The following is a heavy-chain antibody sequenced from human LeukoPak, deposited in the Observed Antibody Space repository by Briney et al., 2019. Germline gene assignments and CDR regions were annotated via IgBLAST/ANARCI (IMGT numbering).Heavy chain of an antibody. D-gene: IGHD6-13*01. Sequence: VASVKVSCKASGYSFVGYGMTWVRQAPGQGLEWMGWLNPENGNTNYAQKVQGRVTMTADTSTSTSYMELRSLRSDDTAVYYCAREHSSSWDQFDYWGQGTLVTVSS. V-gene: IGHV1-18*01. CDR1: GYSFVGYG. J-gene: IGHJ4*02. CDR2: LNPENGNT. CDR3: AREHSSSWDQFDY.